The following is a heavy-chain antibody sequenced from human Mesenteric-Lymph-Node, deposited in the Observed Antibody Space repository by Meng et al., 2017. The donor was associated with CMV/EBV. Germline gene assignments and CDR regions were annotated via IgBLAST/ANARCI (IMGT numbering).Heavy chain of an antibody. CDR2: IIGSGAVT. D-gene: IGHD6-6*01. CDR1: GFTFHNYA. Sequence: GGLRLSGTVSGFTFHNYAMSWVRQAPGKGLEWVSGIIGSGAVTYYADSVKGRFTISRDDSRNTLYLQMNSLRVDDTAVFFCARGDSSSTWLVFDYWGLGTLVTVSS. J-gene: IGHJ4*02. V-gene: IGHV3-23*01. CDR3: ARGDSSSTWLVFDY.